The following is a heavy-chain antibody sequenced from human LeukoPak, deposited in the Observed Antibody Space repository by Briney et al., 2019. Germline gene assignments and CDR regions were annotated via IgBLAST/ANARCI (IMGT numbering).Heavy chain of an antibody. J-gene: IGHJ4*02. V-gene: IGHV4-39*01. CDR1: GGSVSSSSYY. Sequence: SETLSLTCTVSGGSVSSSSYYWGWIRQPPGKGLEWIGSIYNSGSTYYNPSLKSRVTISVDTSKNQFSLKLSSVTAADTAVYYCARKDHRGAENFFDYWGQGTLVTVSS. CDR2: IYNSGST. CDR3: ARKDHRGAENFFDY. D-gene: IGHD3-10*01.